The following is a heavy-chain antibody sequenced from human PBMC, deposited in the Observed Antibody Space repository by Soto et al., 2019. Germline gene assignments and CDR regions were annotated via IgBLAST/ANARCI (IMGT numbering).Heavy chain of an antibody. CDR1: GYTFTSYA. J-gene: IGHJ6*03. Sequence: ASVKVSCKASGYTFTSYAMHWVRQAPGQRLEWMGWINAGNGNTKYSQKFQGRVTITRDTSASTAYMELSSLRSEDTAVYYCAREGYSYGYRYYYYYMDVWGKGTTVTVSS. D-gene: IGHD5-18*01. V-gene: IGHV1-3*01. CDR3: AREGYSYGYRYYYYYMDV. CDR2: INAGNGNT.